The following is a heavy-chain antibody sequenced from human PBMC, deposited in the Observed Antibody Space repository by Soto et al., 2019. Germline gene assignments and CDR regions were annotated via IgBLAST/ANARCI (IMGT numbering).Heavy chain of an antibody. CDR3: ARDRIALRSAGDDAFDI. CDR2: SIPIFGTA. D-gene: IGHD6-13*01. Sequence: QVRLVQSGAEVKKPGSSVKVSCKASGGTFSSYAISWVRQAPGQGLEWMGGSIPIFGTANYAQKFQGRVTITADESTSTAYMELSSLRSEDTAVYYCARDRIALRSAGDDAFDIWGQGTMVTVSS. V-gene: IGHV1-69*01. CDR1: GGTFSSYA. J-gene: IGHJ3*02.